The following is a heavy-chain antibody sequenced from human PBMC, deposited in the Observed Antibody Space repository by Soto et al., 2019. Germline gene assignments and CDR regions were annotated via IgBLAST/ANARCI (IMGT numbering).Heavy chain of an antibody. CDR1: GGSISSSNC. J-gene: IGHJ6*02. V-gene: IGHV4-4*02. CDR2: IYHSGST. CDR3: ARVSRSYYYGKGV. Sequence: QVQLQESGPGLVKPSGTLSLTCAVSGGSISSSNCWSWVRQPPGKGLEWIGEIYHSGSTNFNPSLKSRVTITVDQSQNPFSPKLNSVTAADTAVDFCARVSRSYYYGKGVWGQGTTVTVSS.